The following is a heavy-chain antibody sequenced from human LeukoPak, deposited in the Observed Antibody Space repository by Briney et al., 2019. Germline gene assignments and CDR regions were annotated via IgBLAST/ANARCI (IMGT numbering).Heavy chain of an antibody. CDR1: GGSISSYQ. J-gene: IGHJ3*02. Sequence: SETLSLTCTVSGGSISSYQWSWIRQPPGKGLEWIGYLYYGGSTNYNPSLKSRVTISGDTSKNQFSLKLSSVTAADTAVYYCVSRSYSDAFDIWGRGTKVTVSS. CDR3: VSRSYSDAFDI. CDR2: LYYGGST. D-gene: IGHD2-21*01. V-gene: IGHV4-59*08.